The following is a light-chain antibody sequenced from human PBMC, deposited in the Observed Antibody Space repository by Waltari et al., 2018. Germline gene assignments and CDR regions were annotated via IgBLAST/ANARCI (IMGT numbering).Light chain of an antibody. CDR1: SSDVGPFNY. J-gene: IGLJ2*01. V-gene: IGLV2-8*01. CDR2: EVA. Sequence: QSALTQPPSASGSLGQSVTISCTGVSSDVGPFNYVSWYQHHPGEPPRLILYEVAMRPSGVPKRCSGSRSGNTASLIVSGLQADDEADYYCSSYTGDYSPVLFGGGTTLTVL. CDR3: SSYTGDYSPVL.